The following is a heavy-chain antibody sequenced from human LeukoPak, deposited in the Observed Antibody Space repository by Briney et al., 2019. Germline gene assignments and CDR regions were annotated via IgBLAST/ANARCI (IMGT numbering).Heavy chain of an antibody. V-gene: IGHV3-23*01. D-gene: IGHD3-22*01. CDR3: ARDGPYYYDSSGYSHANDAFDI. CDR2: ISGSGGTA. CDR1: GFTFSIYA. Sequence: GSLRLSCAASGFTFSIYAMSWVRQAPGKGLEWVSAISGSGGTAYYADSVKGRFTVSRDNAKNSLYLQMNSLRAEDTAVYYCARDGPYYYDSSGYSHANDAFDIWGQGTMVTVSS. J-gene: IGHJ3*02.